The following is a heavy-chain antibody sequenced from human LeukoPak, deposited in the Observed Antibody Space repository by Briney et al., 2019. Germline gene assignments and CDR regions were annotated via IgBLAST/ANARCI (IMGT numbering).Heavy chain of an antibody. Sequence: GALRLSCAASGFTFSSYEMNWVRQAPGKGLEWVSYISSSGSTIYYADSVKGRFTISRDNAKNSLYLQMNSLRAEDTAVYYCARDRGSSGRLGRFDNWGQGTLVTVSP. J-gene: IGHJ4*02. CDR2: ISSSGSTI. CDR3: ARDRGSSGRLGRFDN. D-gene: IGHD6-19*01. V-gene: IGHV3-48*03. CDR1: GFTFSSYE.